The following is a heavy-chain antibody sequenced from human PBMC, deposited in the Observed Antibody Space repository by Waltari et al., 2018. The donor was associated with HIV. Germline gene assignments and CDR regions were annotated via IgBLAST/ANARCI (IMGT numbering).Heavy chain of an antibody. CDR2: IYSNGVS. CDR3: VALRTVTGTIDK. D-gene: IGHD6-19*01. CDR1: TGYITPSYY. Sequence: QLQLQESGPALVKPSETLSLTCPVSTGYITPSYYWGWVRQFPGTGLEWIGSIYSNGVSHYAPSLKSRVALSVDMSKNQFSLTLTAVTAADTSRYFCVALRTVTGTIDKWGQGTLVTVS. V-gene: IGHV4-39*01. J-gene: IGHJ4*02.